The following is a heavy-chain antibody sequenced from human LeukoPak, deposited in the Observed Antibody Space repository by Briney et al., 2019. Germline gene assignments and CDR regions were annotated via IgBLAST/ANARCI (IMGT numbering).Heavy chain of an antibody. D-gene: IGHD3-10*01. CDR1: GFTFSSYS. CDR2: ISSSSSYI. CDR3: ARSPDYYGSATLIGYYYYMDV. J-gene: IGHJ6*03. Sequence: GGSLRLPCAASGFTFSSYSMNWVRQAPGKGLEWVSSISSSSSYIYYADSVKGRFTISRDNAKNSLYLQMNSLRAEDTAVYYCARSPDYYGSATLIGYYYYMDVWGKGTTVTVSS. V-gene: IGHV3-21*01.